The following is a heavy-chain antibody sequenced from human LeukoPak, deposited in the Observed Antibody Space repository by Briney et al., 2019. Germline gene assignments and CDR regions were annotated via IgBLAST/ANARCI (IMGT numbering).Heavy chain of an antibody. CDR2: IYYSGST. Sequence: PSETLSLTCTVSVGSISSYHWSWLRHPPREGLEWVCYIYYSGSTKHNPSLKSRVTTAADTSKNQFSMTLRSVTAADPAVYYCARVKRTGVLPATKDKSDYSFYYMDVWGEGTTVTVSS. D-gene: IGHD2-15*01. J-gene: IGHJ6*03. CDR1: VGSISSYH. CDR3: ARVKRTGVLPATKDKSDYSFYYMDV. V-gene: IGHV4-59*01.